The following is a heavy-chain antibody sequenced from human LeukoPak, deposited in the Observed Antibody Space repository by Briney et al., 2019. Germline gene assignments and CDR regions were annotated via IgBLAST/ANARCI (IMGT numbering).Heavy chain of an antibody. D-gene: IGHD7-27*01. V-gene: IGHV4-59*11. CDR2: IYYSGST. Sequence: SETLSLTCTVSGGSISSHYWSWIRQPPGKTLEWIGYIYYSGSTNYNPSLRSRVTISVDSSKNQFSLKLSSVTAADTAVYYCARGAGQWGFDSWGQGTLVTVSS. J-gene: IGHJ4*02. CDR3: ARGAGQWGFDS. CDR1: GGSISSHY.